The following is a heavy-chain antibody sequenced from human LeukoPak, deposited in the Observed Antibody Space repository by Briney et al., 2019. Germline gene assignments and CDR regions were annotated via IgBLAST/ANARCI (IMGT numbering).Heavy chain of an antibody. CDR1: EFTFEDFP. V-gene: IGHV3-9*01. CDR2: FSWDSGSR. CDR3: IKDLRLDLHFDTFEI. D-gene: IGHD1-7*01. J-gene: IGHJ3*02. Sequence: GGSRGPPLEAPEFTFEDFPWHWVRQAPGKALGGFSIFSWDSGSRVYGDSVKGRFTISRDNAKNSLYLQMNSLTSEDTALYYCIKDLRLDLHFDTFEIWGQGTMVTVSS.